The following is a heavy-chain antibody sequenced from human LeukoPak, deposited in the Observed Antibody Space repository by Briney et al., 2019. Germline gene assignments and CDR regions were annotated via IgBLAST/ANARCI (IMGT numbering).Heavy chain of an antibody. Sequence: GGSLRLSCAASGFTFSNAWMSWVRQGPGKGLEWVGRIKSKTDGGTTDYAAPVKGRFTISRDDSKNTLYLQMNSLKTEDTPAYYCTTQRSRITMVRGVIRSDHWGQGTLVTVSS. V-gene: IGHV3-15*01. D-gene: IGHD3-10*01. CDR2: IKSKTDGGTT. CDR1: GFTFSNAW. J-gene: IGHJ4*02. CDR3: TTQRSRITMVRGVIRSDH.